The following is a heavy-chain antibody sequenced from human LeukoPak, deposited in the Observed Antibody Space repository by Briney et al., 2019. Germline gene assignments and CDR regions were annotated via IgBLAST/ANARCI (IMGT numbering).Heavy chain of an antibody. CDR2: MYSFGNT. V-gene: IGHV3-53*01. J-gene: IGHJ6*02. CDR1: EFTVSSTY. D-gene: IGHD1-20*01. CDR3: ARGKPVTGTPDYYSYGMDV. Sequence: GGSLRLSCAVSEFTVSSTYMSWVRQAPGKGLEWVSLMYSFGNTYYADSVKGRFTISRDNSKNTLYLQMNSLRAEDTALYYCARGKPVTGTPDYYSYGMDVWGQGTMVTVSS.